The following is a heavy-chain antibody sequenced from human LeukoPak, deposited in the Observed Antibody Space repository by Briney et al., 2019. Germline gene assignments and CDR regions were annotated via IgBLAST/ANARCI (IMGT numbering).Heavy chain of an antibody. Sequence: SVKVSCKASGYTFTGYYMHWVRQAPGQGLEWMGWINPNSGGTNYAQKFQGWVTMTRDTSISTAYMELSRLRSDDTAVYYCARVSPIAATYGMDVWGQGTTVTVSS. CDR3: ARVSPIAATYGMDV. D-gene: IGHD6-13*01. CDR1: GYTFTGYY. V-gene: IGHV1-2*04. J-gene: IGHJ6*02. CDR2: INPNSGGT.